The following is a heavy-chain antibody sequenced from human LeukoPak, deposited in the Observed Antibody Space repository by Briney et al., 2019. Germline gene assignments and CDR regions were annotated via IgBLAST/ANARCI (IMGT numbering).Heavy chain of an antibody. CDR3: ARLSSGSSSWYDIDY. D-gene: IGHD6-13*01. V-gene: IGHV4-59*08. CDR2: IYYSGST. J-gene: IGHJ4*02. CDR1: GGSISSFY. Sequence: SETLSLTCTVSGGSISSFYWSWIRQPPGKGLEWIGYIYYSGSTNYNPSLKSRVTISVDTSKNQFSLRLNSVTAADTAVYYCARLSSGSSSWYDIDYWGQGTLVTVSS.